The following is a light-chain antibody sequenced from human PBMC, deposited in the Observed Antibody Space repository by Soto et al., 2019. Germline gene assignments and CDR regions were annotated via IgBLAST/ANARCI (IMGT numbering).Light chain of an antibody. J-gene: IGKJ5*01. V-gene: IGKV3-20*01. CDR1: QSVGNNY. Sequence: DIVLTQSPGTLSLSPGKRATLSCWASQSVGNNYLAWYQQKPGQAPRLLIYHASSRATGIPDRFSGNGSGTDFTLTISRLEPEDFAVYYCQQYGWSPPITFGQGTRLE. CDR3: QQYGWSPPIT. CDR2: HAS.